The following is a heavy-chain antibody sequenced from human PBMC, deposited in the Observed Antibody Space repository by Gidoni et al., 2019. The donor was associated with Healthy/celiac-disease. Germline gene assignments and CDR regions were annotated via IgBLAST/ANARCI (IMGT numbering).Heavy chain of an antibody. D-gene: IGHD1-26*01. CDR1: GFTFSSYA. Sequence: SCADSGFTFSSYAMSWVRQAPGKGLEWVSAISGSGGSTYYADSVKGRFTISRDNSKNTLYLQMNSLRAEDTAVYYCAKSAWELLHYFDYWGQGTLVTVSS. CDR3: AKSAWELLHYFDY. V-gene: IGHV3-23*01. CDR2: ISGSGGST. J-gene: IGHJ4*02.